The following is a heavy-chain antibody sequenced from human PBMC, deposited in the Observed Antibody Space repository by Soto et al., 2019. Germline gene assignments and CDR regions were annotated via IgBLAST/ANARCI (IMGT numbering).Heavy chain of an antibody. CDR3: AHIPVVVVVASTHFDY. J-gene: IGHJ4*02. Sequence: QITLKESGPTLVKPTQTLTLTCTFSGFSLSTSGVGVGWIRQPPGKALEWLALIYWDDDKRYSPSLKSRLTITKDTSKIQVVLTMTNMDPLDTATYYCAHIPVVVVVASTHFDYWGQGTLVTVSS. CDR1: GFSLSTSGVG. V-gene: IGHV2-5*02. CDR2: IYWDDDK. D-gene: IGHD2-15*01.